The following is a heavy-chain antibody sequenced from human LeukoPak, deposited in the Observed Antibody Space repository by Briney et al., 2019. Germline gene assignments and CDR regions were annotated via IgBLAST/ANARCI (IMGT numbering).Heavy chain of an antibody. CDR3: ARDLVGANDY. V-gene: IGHV3-21*01. CDR2: ISSSSSYI. J-gene: IGHJ4*02. D-gene: IGHD1-26*01. CDR1: GFTFDDYA. Sequence: GRSLRLSCAASGFTFDDYAMHWVRQAPGKGLEWVSSISSSSSYIYYADSVKGRFTISRDNAKNSLYLQMNSLRAEDTAVYYCARDLVGANDYWGQGTLVTVSS.